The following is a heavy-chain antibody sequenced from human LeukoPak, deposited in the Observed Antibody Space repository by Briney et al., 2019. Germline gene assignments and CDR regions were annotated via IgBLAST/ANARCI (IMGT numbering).Heavy chain of an antibody. D-gene: IGHD6-13*01. CDR3: ASGSIAAAGTDFGY. Sequence: SVKVSCKASGGTFSSYAISWVRQAPGRGLEWMGGIIPIFGTANYAQKFQGRVTITTDESTSTDYMELSSLRSEDTAVYYCASGSIAAAGTDFGYWGQGTLVTVSS. CDR1: GGTFSSYA. V-gene: IGHV1-69*05. CDR2: IIPIFGTA. J-gene: IGHJ4*02.